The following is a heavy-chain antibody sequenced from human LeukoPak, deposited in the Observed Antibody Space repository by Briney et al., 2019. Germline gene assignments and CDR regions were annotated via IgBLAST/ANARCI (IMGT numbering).Heavy chain of an antibody. V-gene: IGHV3-7*04. CDR3: VREESVAATFFDY. CDR1: GFTFSSYL. CDR2: IKQDGSEK. Sequence: PGGSLRLSCAASGFTFSSYLMSWVRQAPGKGLEWVANIKQDGSEKYYVDSVKGRFTISRDNAKNSLYLQMNSLRAEDTAVYYCVREESVAATFFDYWGQGTLVTVSS. D-gene: IGHD2-15*01. J-gene: IGHJ4*02.